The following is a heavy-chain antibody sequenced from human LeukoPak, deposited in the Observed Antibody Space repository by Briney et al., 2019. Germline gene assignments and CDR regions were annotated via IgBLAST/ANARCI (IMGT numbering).Heavy chain of an antibody. CDR3: ARVPMIGVYYYYMDV. J-gene: IGHJ6*03. V-gene: IGHV3-21*01. Sequence: GGSLRLSCAASGFTFSSYSMNWVRQAPGKGLEWVSSISSSSSYIYYADSVKGRFTISRDNAKNSLYLQMNSLRAEDTAVYYCARVPMIGVYYYYMDVWGKGTTVTVSS. CDR1: GFTFSSYS. D-gene: IGHD3-22*01. CDR2: ISSSSSYI.